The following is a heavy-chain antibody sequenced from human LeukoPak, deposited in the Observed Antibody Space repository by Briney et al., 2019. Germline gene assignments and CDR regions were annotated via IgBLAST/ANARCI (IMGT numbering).Heavy chain of an antibody. CDR3: AKGSLLGLVHSKNYGMDV. V-gene: IGHV3-30*18. CDR1: GFTFSSYG. Sequence: PGRSLRLSCAASGFTFSSYGMHWVRQAPGKGLEWVAVISYDGSNKYYADSVKGRFTISRDNSKNTLYLQMNSLRAEDTAVYYCAKGSLLGLVHSKNYGMDVWGQGTTVTVSS. J-gene: IGHJ6*02. D-gene: IGHD2/OR15-2a*01. CDR2: ISYDGSNK.